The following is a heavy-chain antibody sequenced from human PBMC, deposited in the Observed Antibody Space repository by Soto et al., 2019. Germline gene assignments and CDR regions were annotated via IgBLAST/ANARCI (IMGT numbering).Heavy chain of an antibody. V-gene: IGHV1-18*01. CDR1: GYTFTSYG. CDR2: ISAYNGNT. D-gene: IGHD2-15*01. Sequence: ASVKVSCKASGYTFTSYGISWVRQAPGQGLEWMGWISAYNGNTNYAQKLQGRVTMTTDTSTSTAYMELSSLRSEDTAVYYCAGECRCGSCYADCWGQGTLVTVSS. CDR3: AGECRCGSCYADC. J-gene: IGHJ4*02.